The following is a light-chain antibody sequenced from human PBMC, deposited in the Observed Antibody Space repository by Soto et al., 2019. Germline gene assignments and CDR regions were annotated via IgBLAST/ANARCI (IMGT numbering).Light chain of an antibody. J-gene: IGKJ4*01. V-gene: IGKV3-20*01. CDR3: QKYGGSPLLT. CDR2: GAS. CDR1: PSVSGNY. Sequence: EIVLTQSPGTLSLSPGERATLSCRASPSVSGNYLAWYQQKFGQAPRLLIYGASSRATGIPDRFSGSGSGTDFTLTISRVETEDFAVYYCQKYGGSPLLTFGGGTRVEIK.